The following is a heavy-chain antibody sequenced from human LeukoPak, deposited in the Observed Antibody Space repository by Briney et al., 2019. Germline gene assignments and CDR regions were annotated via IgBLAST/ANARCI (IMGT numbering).Heavy chain of an antibody. D-gene: IGHD3-22*01. CDR3: ARGPPTIVVVITTGDFDS. CDR1: GYTFTGYY. V-gene: IGHV1-2*02. Sequence: AAVKVSFQASGYTFTGYYIHWVRQAPGQGLEWMGWINPNSGGTNYAQKFQGRVTMTRDTSISTAYMELRRLRSDDRAVYYCARGPPTIVVVITTGDFDSWGQGTRVRVSS. J-gene: IGHJ4*02. CDR2: INPNSGGT.